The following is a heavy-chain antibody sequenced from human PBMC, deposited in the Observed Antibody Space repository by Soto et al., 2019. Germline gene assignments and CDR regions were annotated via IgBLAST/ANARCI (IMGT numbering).Heavy chain of an antibody. J-gene: IGHJ3*02. Sequence: GGSLRLSCAASGFTFSSYAMHWVRQAPGKGLEWVAVISYDGSNKYYADSVKGRFTISRDNSKNTLYLQMNSLRAEDTAVYYCASKNYDSSGCGAFDIWGQGTMVTVSS. CDR1: GFTFSSYA. D-gene: IGHD3-22*01. CDR2: ISYDGSNK. CDR3: ASKNYDSSGCGAFDI. V-gene: IGHV3-30-3*01.